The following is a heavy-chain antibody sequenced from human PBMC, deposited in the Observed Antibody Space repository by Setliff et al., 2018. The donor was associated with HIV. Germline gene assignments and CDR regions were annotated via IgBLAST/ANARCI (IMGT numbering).Heavy chain of an antibody. Sequence: SETLSLTCTVSDDSIDSSSYYWGWIRQPPGKRLEWLGSIYQSGSTSYNPSLSSRLTISVDTSKNQVSLRLSSVTAADTGVYYCARHRDPPGSRWIYYYYYMDLWGEGTTVTVSS. J-gene: IGHJ6*03. CDR1: DDSIDSSSYY. CDR3: ARHRDPPGSRWIYYYYYMDL. D-gene: IGHD6-13*01. CDR2: IYQSGST. V-gene: IGHV4-39*01.